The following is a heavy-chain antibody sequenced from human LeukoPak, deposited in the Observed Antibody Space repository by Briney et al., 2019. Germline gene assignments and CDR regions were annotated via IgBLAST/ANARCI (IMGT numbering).Heavy chain of an antibody. J-gene: IGHJ3*02. V-gene: IGHV3-13*01. CDR3: AVRSGPSGSAFDI. CDR1: GFTLGTYN. Sequence: GGSLRLSFTASGFTLGTYNIHWVRQGPGKGLEWVSAIGTAGDGYYAGSVKGRFTISRDNSKNTLYLQMNSLRAEDTAVYYCAVRSGPSGSAFDIWGQGTMVTVSS. CDR2: IGTAGDG. D-gene: IGHD6-19*01.